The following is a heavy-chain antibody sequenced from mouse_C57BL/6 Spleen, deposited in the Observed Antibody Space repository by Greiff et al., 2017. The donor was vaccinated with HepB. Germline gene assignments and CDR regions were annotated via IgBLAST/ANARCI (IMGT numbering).Heavy chain of an antibody. V-gene: IGHV1-55*01. Sequence: QVQLQQSGAELVKPGASVKMSCKASGYTFTSYWITWVKQRPGQGLEWIGDIYPGSGSTNYNEKFKSKATLTVDTSSSTAYMQLSSLTSEDSAVYYCARVPGYYYGSSPTFDYWGQGTTLTVSS. CDR1: GYTFTSYW. CDR2: IYPGSGST. J-gene: IGHJ2*01. D-gene: IGHD1-1*01. CDR3: ARVPGYYYGSSPTFDY.